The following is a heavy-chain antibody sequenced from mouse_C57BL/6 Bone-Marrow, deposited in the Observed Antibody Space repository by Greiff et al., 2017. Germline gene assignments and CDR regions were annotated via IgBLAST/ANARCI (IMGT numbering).Heavy chain of an antibody. Sequence: EVQLQESGPVLVKPGASVKMSCKASGYTFTDYYMNWVKQSHGKSLEWIGVINPYNGGTSYNQKFKGKATLTVDKSSSTAYMELNSLTSEDSAVYYGARENYGSSYGFAYWGQGTLVTVSA. CDR1: GYTFTDYY. D-gene: IGHD1-1*01. CDR2: INPYNGGT. CDR3: ARENYGSSYGFAY. V-gene: IGHV1-19*01. J-gene: IGHJ3*01.